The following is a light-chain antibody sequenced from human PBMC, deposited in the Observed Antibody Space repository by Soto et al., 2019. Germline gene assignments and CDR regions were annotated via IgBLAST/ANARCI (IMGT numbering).Light chain of an antibody. CDR3: QQYNNWWT. J-gene: IGKJ1*01. V-gene: IGKV3-15*01. CDR1: HSVNSN. Sequence: EIVMTQSPATLSVSPGERATLSCRASHSVNSNLAWYQQRPGQAPRLPISGASTRATGVPARFSGSGSETEFTLTISSLQSEDFAVYYCQQYNNWWTFGQGTKVEIK. CDR2: GAS.